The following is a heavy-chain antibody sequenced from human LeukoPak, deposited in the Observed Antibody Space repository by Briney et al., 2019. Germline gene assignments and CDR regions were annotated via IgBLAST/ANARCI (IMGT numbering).Heavy chain of an antibody. CDR1: GGSISSGGYY. D-gene: IGHD3-10*01. CDR2: IYYSGST. CDR3: ARARMVRGVTTVEWFDP. Sequence: SQTLSLTCTVSGGSISSGGYYWSWIRQHRGKGLEWIGYIYYSGSTYYNPSLKSRVTISVDTSKNQFSLKLSSVTAADTAVYYCARARMVRGVTTVEWFDPWGQGTLVTVSS. J-gene: IGHJ5*02. V-gene: IGHV4-31*03.